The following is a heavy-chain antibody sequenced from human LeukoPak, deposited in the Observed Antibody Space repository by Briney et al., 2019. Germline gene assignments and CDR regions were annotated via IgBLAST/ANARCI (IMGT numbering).Heavy chain of an antibody. CDR1: GGSISSGNYY. Sequence: SETLSPTCTVSGGSISSGNYYWIWIRQPPGKGLEWIGYMYYSGRNYYNPSLKSRVTISVDTSEKQFSLNLNSVTAADTAVYYCARGGGVDYGDYRIDFWGQGTLVTVSS. CDR2: MYYSGRN. CDR3: ARGGGVDYGDYRIDF. V-gene: IGHV4-30-4*01. J-gene: IGHJ4*02. D-gene: IGHD4-17*01.